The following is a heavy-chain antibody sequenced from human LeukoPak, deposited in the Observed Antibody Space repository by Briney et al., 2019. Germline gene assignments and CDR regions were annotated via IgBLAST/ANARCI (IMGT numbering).Heavy chain of an antibody. CDR3: TTEGDGYNSFYFDY. D-gene: IGHD5-24*01. J-gene: IGHJ4*02. CDR2: IKSKTDGGTT. Sequence: KPGGSLRLSCAASGFTFSNAWMSWVRQAPGKGLEWVGRIKSKTDGGTTDYAAPVKGRFTISRDDSNNTLYLQMNSLKTEDTAVYYCTTEGDGYNSFYFDYWGQGTLVTVSS. CDR1: GFTFSNAW. V-gene: IGHV3-15*01.